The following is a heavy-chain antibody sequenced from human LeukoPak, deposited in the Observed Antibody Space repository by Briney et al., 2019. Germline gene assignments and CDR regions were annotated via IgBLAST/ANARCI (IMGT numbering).Heavy chain of an antibody. J-gene: IGHJ5*02. CDR2: TYYRSKWYT. CDR1: GDSVSSDSGV. Sequence: SQTLSLTCAISGDSVSSDSGVWNWMRQSPSRGREWLGRTYYRSKWYTDYAVSVKSRIIINADTSKNRFSLHLSSVTPEDTAVYYCARDGGYYGYYNWFDPWGQGTLVTVSS. D-gene: IGHD5-12*01. V-gene: IGHV6-1*01. CDR3: ARDGGYYGYYNWFDP.